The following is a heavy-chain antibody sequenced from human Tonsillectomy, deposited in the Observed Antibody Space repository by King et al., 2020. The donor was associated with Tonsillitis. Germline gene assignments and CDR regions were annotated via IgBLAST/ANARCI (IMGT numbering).Heavy chain of an antibody. CDR2: IYPGDSDT. D-gene: IGHD4-23*01. CDR3: ARRRYRSAYGGNWNDAFDI. V-gene: IGHV5-51*01. CDR1: GYSFTTYW. Sequence: VQLVQSGAEVKKPGESVKISCKVSGYSFTTYWLGWVRQKPEKGLEWMGIIYPGDSDTRYSPSFKGQVTMSADKSINTAYLQWSSLKASDTAIYYCARRRYRSAYGGNWNDAFDIWGEGTMVTVSS. J-gene: IGHJ3*02.